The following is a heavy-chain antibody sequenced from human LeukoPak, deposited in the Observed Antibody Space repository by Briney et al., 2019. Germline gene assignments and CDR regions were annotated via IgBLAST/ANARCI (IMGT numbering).Heavy chain of an antibody. CDR2: INHSGST. D-gene: IGHD6-13*01. Sequence: SETLSLTCAVYGGSFSGYYWSWIRQPPGKGLEWIGEINHSGSTNYNPSLKSRVIISVDTSKNQFSLKLSSVTAADTAVYYCARVGNSSSWYFDYWGQGTLVTVSS. CDR1: GGSFSGYY. V-gene: IGHV4-34*01. CDR3: ARVGNSSSWYFDY. J-gene: IGHJ4*02.